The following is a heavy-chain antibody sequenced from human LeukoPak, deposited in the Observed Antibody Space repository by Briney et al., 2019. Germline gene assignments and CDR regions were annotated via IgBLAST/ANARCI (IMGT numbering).Heavy chain of an antibody. J-gene: IGHJ5*02. CDR3: ARAGIAAAGTLNWFDP. CDR1: GFTFSSYS. Sequence: PGGSLRLSCAASGFTFSSYSMNWVRQAPGKGLEWVSSISSSSSYIYYADSVKGRFTISRDNAKNSLYPQMNSLRAEDTAVYYCARAGIAAAGTLNWFDPWGQGTLVTVSS. CDR2: ISSSSSYI. V-gene: IGHV3-21*01. D-gene: IGHD6-13*01.